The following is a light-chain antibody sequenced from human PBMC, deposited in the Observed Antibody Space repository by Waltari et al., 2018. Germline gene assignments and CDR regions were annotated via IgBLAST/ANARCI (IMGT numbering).Light chain of an antibody. V-gene: IGKV1-5*03. CDR3: QQYNTNSPWT. Sequence: DIQMTQSPSTLPASVGYRVTITCRASQSISSWLAWYQQKPGKAPKLLIYKASTLGRGIPSRFSGSGSGTEFTLTISSLQPDDFATYYCQQYNTNSPWTFGQGTKVEIK. J-gene: IGKJ1*01. CDR2: KAS. CDR1: QSISSW.